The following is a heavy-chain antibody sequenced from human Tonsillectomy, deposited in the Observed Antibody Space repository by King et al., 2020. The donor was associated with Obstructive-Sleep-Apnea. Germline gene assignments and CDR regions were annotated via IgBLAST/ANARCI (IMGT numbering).Heavy chain of an antibody. J-gene: IGHJ4*02. V-gene: IGHV3-30*04. D-gene: IGHD5-18*01. CDR1: GFIFTNYA. CDR2: ISYDGSNK. CDR3: ARPIYSYDYIFVDY. Sequence: VKLVESGGGVVQPGRSLRLSCAASGFIFTNYALHWVRQAPGKGLEWVAVISYDGSNKYYTDSVKGRFTISRDNSKNTLYLQMNSLRAEDTAVYYCARPIYSYDYIFVDYWGQGTLVTVSS.